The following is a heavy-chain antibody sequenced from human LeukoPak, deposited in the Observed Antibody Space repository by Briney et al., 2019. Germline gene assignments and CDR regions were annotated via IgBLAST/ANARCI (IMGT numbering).Heavy chain of an antibody. Sequence: PGKSLRLSCAASGFTFSNYGMHWVRQAPGKGLEWVAVISYDGSNKYYADSVKGRFTISRDNSKNTLYLQMNSLRAEDTAVYYCARDSDSSGFDAFDIWGQGTMVTVSS. CDR3: ARDSDSSGFDAFDI. CDR1: GFTFSNYG. CDR2: ISYDGSNK. D-gene: IGHD3-22*01. J-gene: IGHJ3*02. V-gene: IGHV3-30*03.